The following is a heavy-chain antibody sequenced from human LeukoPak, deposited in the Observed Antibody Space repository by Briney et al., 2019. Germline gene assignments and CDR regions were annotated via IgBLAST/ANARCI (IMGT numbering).Heavy chain of an antibody. CDR1: GFTFSSFS. D-gene: IGHD1-7*01. CDR3: ARMNYVSSGWGAPFDY. J-gene: IGHJ4*02. CDR2: IRTSGTNT. Sequence: PGGSLRLSCAASGFTFSSFSMNWVRQAPGKGLEWVSYIRTSGTNTDYTGSVKGRFTISRDNAKNSLYLQMNSLRAEDTAVYCCARMNYVSSGWGAPFDYWGQGTLVTVSS. V-gene: IGHV3-48*04.